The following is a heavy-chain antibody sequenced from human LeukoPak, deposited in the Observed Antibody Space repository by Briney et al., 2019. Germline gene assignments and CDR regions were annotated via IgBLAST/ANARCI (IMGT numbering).Heavy chain of an antibody. D-gene: IGHD3-3*01. CDR1: GGSISSYY. J-gene: IGHJ5*02. Sequence: SETLSLTCTVPGGSISSYYWSWIRQPPGKGLEWIGYIYYSGSTNYNPSLKSRVTISVDTSKNQFSLKLSSVTAADTAVYYCARAVARLDYDFWSGYYRTPITGWFDPWGQGTLVTVSS. CDR2: IYYSGST. CDR3: ARAVARLDYDFWSGYYRTPITGWFDP. V-gene: IGHV4-59*01.